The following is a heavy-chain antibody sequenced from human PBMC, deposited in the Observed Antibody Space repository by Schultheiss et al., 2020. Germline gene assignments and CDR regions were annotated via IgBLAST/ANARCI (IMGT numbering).Heavy chain of an antibody. CDR2: ISSSGSTI. D-gene: IGHD3-9*01. J-gene: IGHJ4*02. V-gene: IGHV3-11*01. Sequence: GESLKISCAASGFTVSSKYMSWVRQAPGKGLEWVSYISSSGSTIYYADSVKGRFTISRNNAKNSLYLQMNSLRAEDTAVYYCARALYYDILTGYPVGYWGQGTLVTVSS. CDR1: GFTVSSKY. CDR3: ARALYYDILTGYPVGY.